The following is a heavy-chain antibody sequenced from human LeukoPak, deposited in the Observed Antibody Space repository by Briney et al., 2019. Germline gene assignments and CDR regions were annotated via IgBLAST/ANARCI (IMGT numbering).Heavy chain of an antibody. J-gene: IGHJ4*02. CDR1: GFTFSSYG. Sequence: GGSLRLSCAASGFTFSSYGMHWVRQAPGKGLEWVAVISYDGSNKYYAGSVKGRFTISRDDSKNTLYLQMNSLRAEDTAVYYCAKDSGSGSVDYWGQGTLVTVSS. D-gene: IGHD6-19*01. CDR2: ISYDGSNK. CDR3: AKDSGSGSVDY. V-gene: IGHV3-30*18.